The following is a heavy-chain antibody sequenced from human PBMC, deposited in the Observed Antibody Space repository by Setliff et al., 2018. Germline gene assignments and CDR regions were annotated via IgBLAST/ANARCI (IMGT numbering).Heavy chain of an antibody. CDR1: GDTFSTYT. V-gene: IGHV1-69*05. CDR2: IIPLLETV. Sequence: ASVKVSCKASGDTFSTYTLSWVRQAPGQGLEWMGGIIPLLETVKYAQKFQGRVTMNTDTSTSTAYMELGSLTSDDTAVYYCARDRKSSPEHYYFDYWGQGTLVTVSS. CDR3: ARDRKSSPEHYYFDY. J-gene: IGHJ4*02.